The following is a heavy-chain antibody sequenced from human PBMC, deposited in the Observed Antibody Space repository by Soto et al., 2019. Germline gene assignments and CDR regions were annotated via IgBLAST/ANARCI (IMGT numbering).Heavy chain of an antibody. CDR2: ISGSGSNT. D-gene: IGHD3-3*01. V-gene: IGHV3-23*01. Sequence: GGSLRLSCAASGFTFSSYAMNWVRQAPGRGLEWVSGISGSGSNTYYADSVKGRFTISRDNSKNTLDLQMNSLRAEDTAVYYCXNPPITIFGVANSFFDYWGQGALVTVSS. J-gene: IGHJ4*02. CDR3: XNPPITIFGVANSFFDY. CDR1: GFTFSSYA.